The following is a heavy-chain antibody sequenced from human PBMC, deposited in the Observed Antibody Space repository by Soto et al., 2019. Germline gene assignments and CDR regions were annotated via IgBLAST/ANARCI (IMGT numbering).Heavy chain of an antibody. D-gene: IGHD2-8*01. CDR1: PSSVSNTKHS. Sequence: SVSLSLTCTVSPSSVSNTKHSWGCIRYSPGKGLEWIGSVYYRGRSYSKSSVKSRVTISVDTSKNQFSLNLNSVTASDTAVYYCVSQRTSVLTQAYFDYWGPGALVTVS. CDR2: VYYRGRS. CDR3: VSQRTSVLTQAYFDY. V-gene: IGHV4-39*01. J-gene: IGHJ4*02.